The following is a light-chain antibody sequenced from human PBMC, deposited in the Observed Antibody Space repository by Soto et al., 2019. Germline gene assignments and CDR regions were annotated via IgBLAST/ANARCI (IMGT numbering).Light chain of an antibody. CDR1: ESISRDY. CDR3: QQRSNWPLF. CDR2: GAS. V-gene: IGKV3D-20*02. J-gene: IGKJ5*01. Sequence: EIVLTQSPGTLSLSPGQRATLSCRAGESISRDYLAWYQQRLGQAPRLLIYGASSGATGIPDRFSGSGSGTDFTLTISRLEPEDFAIYYCQQRSNWPLFFGQGTRLEIK.